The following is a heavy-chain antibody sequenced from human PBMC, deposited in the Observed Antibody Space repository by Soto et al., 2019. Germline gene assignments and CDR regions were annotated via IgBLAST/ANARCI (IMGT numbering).Heavy chain of an antibody. CDR2: IYWDDDK. J-gene: IGHJ4*02. CDR1: GFSLSTSGVG. D-gene: IGHD5-18*01. CDR3: AHRRQMWLGWYFDY. Sequence: QITLKESGPTLVKPTQTFTMTCSFSGFSLSTSGVGVGWFRQPPGKALEWLALIYWDDDKRYTPSLKSRVTITKDTSKNQVVLTMTNMDPVDTATYYCAHRRQMWLGWYFDYWGQGTLVTVSS. V-gene: IGHV2-5*02.